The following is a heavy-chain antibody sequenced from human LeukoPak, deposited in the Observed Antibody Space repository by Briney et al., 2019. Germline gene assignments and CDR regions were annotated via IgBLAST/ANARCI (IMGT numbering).Heavy chain of an antibody. CDR3: ARDNPNYYGSGSYYH. J-gene: IGHJ4*02. CDR2: ISAYNGNT. CDR1: GYTFTSYG. V-gene: IGHV1-18*01. Sequence: ASVKVSCKASGYTFTSYGISWERQAPGQGLEWVAWISAYNGNTNYAEKVQGRVTMTTDTATSTAYMELRSLRYDDTAVYYCARDNPNYYGSGSYYHWGQGTLVTVSS. D-gene: IGHD3-10*01.